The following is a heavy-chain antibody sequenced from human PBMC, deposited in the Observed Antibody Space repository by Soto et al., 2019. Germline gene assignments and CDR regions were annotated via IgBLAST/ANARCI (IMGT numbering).Heavy chain of an antibody. D-gene: IGHD4-17*01. J-gene: IGHJ5*02. CDR1: GYTFTSYD. CDR3: ARGIKYGAYSRWFDP. V-gene: IGHV1-8*01. CDR2: MNPNSGNT. Sequence: SVKVSCKASGYTFTSYDINWVRQATGQGLEYLGWMNPNSGNTAYVQKFQGRVTMTWDTSITTAYMELSSLRSEDTAVYFCARGIKYGAYSRWFDPWGQGTLVTVS.